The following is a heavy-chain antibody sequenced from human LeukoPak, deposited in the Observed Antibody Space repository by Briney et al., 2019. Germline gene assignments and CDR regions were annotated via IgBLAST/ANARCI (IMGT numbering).Heavy chain of an antibody. Sequence: GGSLRLSCAASGFTFSSYAMSWVRQVPGKGLEWVSAISGSGGSTYYADSVKGRFTISRDNSKNTLYLQMNSLRAEDTAVYYCAKGSEWEEEAEYFQHWGQGTLVTVSS. CDR2: ISGSGGST. V-gene: IGHV3-23*01. J-gene: IGHJ1*01. CDR3: AKGSEWEEEAEYFQH. D-gene: IGHD1-26*01. CDR1: GFTFSSYA.